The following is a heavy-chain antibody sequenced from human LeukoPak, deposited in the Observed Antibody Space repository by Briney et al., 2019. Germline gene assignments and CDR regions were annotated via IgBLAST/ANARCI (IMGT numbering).Heavy chain of an antibody. Sequence: QSGGSLRLSCAASGFTVSSNYMSWVRQAPGKGLEWVSVIYSGGSTYYADSVKGRFTISRDNSKNTLYLQMNSLKTEDTAVYYCTTAPFIYYYDSSGFDYWGQGTLVTVSS. CDR3: TTAPFIYYYDSSGFDY. D-gene: IGHD3-22*01. CDR1: GFTVSSNY. V-gene: IGHV3-66*01. CDR2: IYSGGST. J-gene: IGHJ4*02.